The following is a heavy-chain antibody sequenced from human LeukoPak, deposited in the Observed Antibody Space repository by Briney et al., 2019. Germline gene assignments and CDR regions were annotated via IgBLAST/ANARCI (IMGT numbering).Heavy chain of an antibody. CDR3: ARFPIVGATTTRFDY. J-gene: IGHJ4*02. Sequence: ASVKVSCKASGYTFTGYYMHWVRQAPGQGLEWMGWINPNSGGTNYAQKFQGRVTMTRDTSISTAYMELSRLRSDDTAVYYCARFPIVGATTTRFDYWGQGTLVTVSS. CDR2: INPNSGGT. V-gene: IGHV1-2*02. D-gene: IGHD1-26*01. CDR1: GYTFTGYY.